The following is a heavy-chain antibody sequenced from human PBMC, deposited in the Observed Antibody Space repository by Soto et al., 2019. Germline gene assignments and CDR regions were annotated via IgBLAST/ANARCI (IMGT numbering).Heavy chain of an antibody. CDR3: ASGGWGSSWYEGGSRIDY. D-gene: IGHD6-13*01. Sequence: EVQLVESGGGLVQPGGSLSLSCAASGFTFSNYDMHWVRQVTGKGLEWVSAIGAAGDTYYPDSVKGRFTISRENAKNSLYLQMNSLRAEDTAVYYCASGGWGSSWYEGGSRIDYWGQGALVTVSS. CDR1: GFTFSNYD. V-gene: IGHV3-13*01. CDR2: IGAAGDT. J-gene: IGHJ4*02.